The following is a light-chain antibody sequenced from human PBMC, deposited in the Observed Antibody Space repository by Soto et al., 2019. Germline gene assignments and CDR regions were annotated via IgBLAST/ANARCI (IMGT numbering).Light chain of an antibody. V-gene: IGLV2-14*01. CDR2: DVS. Sequence: QSVLXQPASVSGSPGQSITIFCTGTSSDVGGYNYVSWYQQHPGKAPKLMIYDVSNRPSGVSNRFSGSKSGNTASLTISGLQAEDEADYYCSSYTSSSARFGTGTKVTVL. J-gene: IGLJ1*01. CDR3: SSYTSSSAR. CDR1: SSDVGGYNY.